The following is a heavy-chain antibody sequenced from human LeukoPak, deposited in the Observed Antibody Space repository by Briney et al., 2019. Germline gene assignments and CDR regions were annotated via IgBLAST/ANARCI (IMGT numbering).Heavy chain of an antibody. CDR3: ARSNYDFLSCLLDPAFDI. CDR2: IYYSGST. D-gene: IGHD3-3*01. V-gene: IGHV4-59*01. Sequence: SETLSLTCTVSGGSISSYYWSWIRQPPGKGLEWIGYIYYSGSTNYNPSLKSRVTISVDTSKNQFSLKLSSVTAADTAVYYCARSNYDFLSCLLDPAFDIWGQGTMVTVSS. J-gene: IGHJ3*02. CDR1: GGSISSYY.